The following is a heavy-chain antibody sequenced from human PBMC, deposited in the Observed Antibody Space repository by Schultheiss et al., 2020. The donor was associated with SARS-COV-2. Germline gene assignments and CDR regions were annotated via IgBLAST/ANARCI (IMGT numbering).Heavy chain of an antibody. D-gene: IGHD5/OR15-5a*01. J-gene: IGHJ6*02. CDR2: INPNSGGT. CDR1: GYTFTGYY. CDR3: ARTAANIYDFLDYYGMDV. Sequence: ASVKVSCKASGYTFTGYYMHWVRQAPGQGLEWMGWINPNSGGTNYAQKFQGRVTMTRDTSISTAYMELSRLRSEDTAVYYCARTAANIYDFLDYYGMDVWGQGTTVTVSS. V-gene: IGHV1-2*02.